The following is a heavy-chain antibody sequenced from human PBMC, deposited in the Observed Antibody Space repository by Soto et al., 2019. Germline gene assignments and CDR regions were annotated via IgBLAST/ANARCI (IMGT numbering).Heavy chain of an antibody. CDR3: ARVALASGGKRTDH. V-gene: IGHV3-48*01. D-gene: IGHD2-15*01. CDR1: GFTFSSYS. J-gene: IGHJ5*02. Sequence: GGSLRLSCAASGFTFSSYSMNWVRQAPGKGLEWVSYISSSSSTIYYADSVKGRFTISRDNAKNSLYLQMNSLRAEDTAVYYCARVALASGGKRTDHWGQGTLVTVPS. CDR2: ISSSSSTI.